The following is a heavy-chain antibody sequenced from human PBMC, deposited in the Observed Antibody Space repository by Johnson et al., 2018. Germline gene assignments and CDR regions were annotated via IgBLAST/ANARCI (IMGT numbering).Heavy chain of an antibody. D-gene: IGHD2-2*01. CDR3: AQDPVWVAVVPTAEYFQH. CDR1: GFTFRNYG. V-gene: IGHV3-30*18. J-gene: IGHJ1*01. Sequence: QVQLVESGGGVVQPGRSLRLSCAASGFTFRNYGMHWVRQAPGKGLEWVALISYDGSNTDYTDSVNGRFTISRDNSENTLYLQMNTLGPDDTGAYYCAQDPVWVAVVPTAEYFQHWGQGTLVTVSS. CDR2: ISYDGSNT.